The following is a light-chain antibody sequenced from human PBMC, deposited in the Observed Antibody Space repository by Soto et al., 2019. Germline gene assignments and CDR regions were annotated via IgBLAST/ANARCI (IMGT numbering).Light chain of an antibody. CDR3: QRYDSVPFT. V-gene: IGKV1-27*01. Sequence: IQMTQSPSSLSTSLGDRVTITCRASQGISNFLAWYQQKPGKVPSLLIYGASTLQSGVPSRFSGSGSGTDFTLAISNVQPEDVATYYCQRYDSVPFTFGGGTKADIK. CDR1: QGISNF. CDR2: GAS. J-gene: IGKJ4*01.